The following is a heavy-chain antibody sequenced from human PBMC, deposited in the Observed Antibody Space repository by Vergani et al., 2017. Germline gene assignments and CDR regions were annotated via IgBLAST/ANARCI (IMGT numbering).Heavy chain of an antibody. CDR3: ARDTTSPEYSTDSGGFDP. J-gene: IGHJ5*02. D-gene: IGHD6-6*01. Sequence: QVQLVESGGGVVQPGRSLRLSCAASGFTFSSYGMHWVRQAPGKGLEWVAVIWYDGSNKYYADSVKGRFTISRDNSKNTLYLQMNSLRAEDTAVYYCARDTTSPEYSTDSGGFDPWGQGTLVTVSS. CDR1: GFTFSSYG. CDR2: IWYDGSNK. V-gene: IGHV3-33*01.